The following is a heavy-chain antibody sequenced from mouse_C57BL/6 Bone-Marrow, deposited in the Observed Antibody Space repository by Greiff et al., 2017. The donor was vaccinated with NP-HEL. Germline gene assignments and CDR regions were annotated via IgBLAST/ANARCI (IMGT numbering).Heavy chain of an antibody. D-gene: IGHD1-1*01. CDR2: IRLKSDNYAT. V-gene: IGHV6-3*01. Sequence: EVQGVESGGGLVQPGGSMKLSCVASGFTFSNYWMNWVRQSPEKGLEWVAQIRLKSDNYATHYAESVKGRFTISRDDSKSSVYLQMNNLRAEDTGIYYCPRYYYGSSYGRGYYAMDYWGQGTSVTVSS. J-gene: IGHJ4*01. CDR1: GFTFSNYW. CDR3: PRYYYGSSYGRGYYAMDY.